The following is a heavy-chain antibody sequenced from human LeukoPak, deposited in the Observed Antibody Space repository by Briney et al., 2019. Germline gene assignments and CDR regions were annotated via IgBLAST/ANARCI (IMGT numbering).Heavy chain of an antibody. V-gene: IGHV1-69*06. CDR3: AREGGTRGFDP. CDR2: IIPIFGTA. D-gene: IGHD1-1*01. CDR1: GYTFTGYF. Sequence: ASVKVSCKASGYTFTGYFMHWVRQAPGQGLEWMGGIIPIFGTANYAQKFQGRVTITADKSTSTAYMELRSLRSDDTAVYYCAREGGTRGFDPWGQGTLVTVSS. J-gene: IGHJ5*02.